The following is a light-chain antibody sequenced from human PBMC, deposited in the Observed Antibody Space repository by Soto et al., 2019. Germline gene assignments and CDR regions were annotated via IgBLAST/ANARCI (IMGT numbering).Light chain of an antibody. CDR1: QSVDIN. CDR3: QQRSNGIT. J-gene: IGKJ4*01. CDR2: DAS. V-gene: IGKV3-11*01. Sequence: EIVLTQSPATLSVSPGERVTLSCRASQSVDINLAWYQQKPGQAPRLLIFDASNRATGIPARFSGSGSGTDFTLTINSLEPEDFAVYYCQQRSNGITFGGGTKVDIK.